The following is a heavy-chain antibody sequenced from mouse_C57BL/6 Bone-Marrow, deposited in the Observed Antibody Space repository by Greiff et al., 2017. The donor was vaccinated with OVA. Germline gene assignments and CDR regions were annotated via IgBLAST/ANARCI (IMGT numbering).Heavy chain of an antibody. CDR2: IYPGSGNT. V-gene: IGHV1-66*01. Sequence: VQLQHSGPELVKPGASVKISCKASGYSFTSYYIHWVKQRPGQGLEWIGWIYPGSGNTKYNEKFKGKATLTADTSSSTAYMQLSSLTSEDSAVYYCARCYYGSNYAMDYWGQGTSVTVSS. J-gene: IGHJ4*01. CDR1: GYSFTSYY. D-gene: IGHD1-1*01. CDR3: ARCYYGSNYAMDY.